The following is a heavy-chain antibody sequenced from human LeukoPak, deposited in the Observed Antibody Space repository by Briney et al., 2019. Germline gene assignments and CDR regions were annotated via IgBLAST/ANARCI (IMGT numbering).Heavy chain of an antibody. J-gene: IGHJ5*02. CDR1: GGTFSSYA. D-gene: IGHD3-10*01. CDR2: IVPIFGTA. V-gene: IGHV1-69*13. CDR3: ARAHGFARGWFDP. Sequence: SVKVSCKASGGTFSSYAISWVRQAPGQGLEWMGGIVPIFGTANYAQKFQGRVTITADESTSTAYMELSSLRSEDTAVYYCARAHGFARGWFDPWGQGTLVTVSS.